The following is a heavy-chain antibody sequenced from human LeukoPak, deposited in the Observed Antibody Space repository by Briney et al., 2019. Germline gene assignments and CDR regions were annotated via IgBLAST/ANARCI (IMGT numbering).Heavy chain of an antibody. CDR2: IRYSGST. Sequence: SETLSLTCNVSGGSISSNTYFWGWVRRPPGKGLEWIGSIRYSGSTYYNPSLKSRVTISVDTSNNQFSLHLTSLTAADTAVYYCATSDTVSTYNWFDPWGLGTLVTVS. J-gene: IGHJ5*02. CDR1: GGSISSNTYF. V-gene: IGHV4-39*01. D-gene: IGHD5/OR15-5a*01. CDR3: ATSDTVSTYNWFDP.